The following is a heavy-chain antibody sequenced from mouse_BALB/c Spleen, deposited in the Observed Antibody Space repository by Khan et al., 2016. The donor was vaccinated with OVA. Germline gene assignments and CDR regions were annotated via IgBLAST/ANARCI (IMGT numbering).Heavy chain of an antibody. J-gene: IGHJ4*01. Sequence: QVQLKESGPGLVAPSQSLSITCTVSGFSLTDYAVSWIRQPPGKGLEWLGVIWVSGSKYYNSVLKPRLSISKDNFKSQVFLMMNSLQADDTAMYYCARDPPYYSMDYWGHGTSVTVSS. CDR2: IWVSGSK. V-gene: IGHV2-6-5*01. CDR3: ARDPPYYSMDY. CDR1: GFSLTDYA.